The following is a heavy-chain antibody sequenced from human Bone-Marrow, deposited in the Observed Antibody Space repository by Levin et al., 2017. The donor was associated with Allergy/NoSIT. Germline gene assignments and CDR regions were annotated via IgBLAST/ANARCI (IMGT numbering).Heavy chain of an antibody. Sequence: GESLKISCKASGYTFTSYAMHWVRQAPGQRLEWMGWINAGNGNTKYSQKFQGRVTITRDTSASTAYMELSSLRSEDTAVYYCARHANIVLVPAATTFDPWGQGTLVTVSS. J-gene: IGHJ5*02. CDR1: GYTFTSYA. CDR3: ARHANIVLVPAATTFDP. V-gene: IGHV1-3*01. D-gene: IGHD2-2*01. CDR2: INAGNGNT.